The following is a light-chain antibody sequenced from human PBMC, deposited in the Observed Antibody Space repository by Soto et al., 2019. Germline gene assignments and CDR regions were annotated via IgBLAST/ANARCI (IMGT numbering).Light chain of an antibody. Sequence: QLVLTQPASVSGSPGQSITISCTGTSSDIGGYEYVSWYQHHPVKAPRLMIFEVSNRPSGVSNRFSGSKSGNTASLTISGLQAEDEADYYCASYTSSRTYVFGTGTQLTVL. CDR2: EVS. CDR1: SSDIGGYEY. CDR3: ASYTSSRTYV. J-gene: IGLJ1*01. V-gene: IGLV2-14*01.